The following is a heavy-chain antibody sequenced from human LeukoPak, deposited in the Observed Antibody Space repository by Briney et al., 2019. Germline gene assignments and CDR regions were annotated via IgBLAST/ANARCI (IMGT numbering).Heavy chain of an antibody. CDR1: GGSISSYY. J-gene: IGHJ4*02. Sequence: SETQSLTCTVSGGSISSYYWSWIRQPPGKGLEWIGYIYYSGSTNYNPSLKSRVTISVDTSKNQFSLKLSSVTAADTAVYYCARLRGGYSGSYIFDYWGQGTLVTVSS. CDR2: IYYSGST. D-gene: IGHD1-26*01. V-gene: IGHV4-59*08. CDR3: ARLRGGYSGSYIFDY.